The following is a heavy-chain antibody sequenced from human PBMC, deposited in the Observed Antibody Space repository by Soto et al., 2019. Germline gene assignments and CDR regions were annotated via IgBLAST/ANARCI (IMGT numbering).Heavy chain of an antibody. V-gene: IGHV2-5*02. CDR2: LYWDDDK. D-gene: IGHD2-21*02. J-gene: IGHJ6*02. CDR1: GLSLRTTGVG. Sequence: QVTLKESGPTLVKPTQTLTLTCTVSGLSLRTTGVGVGWVRQPPGKALEWLALLYWDDDKRYSPSLRSRLTIAKDISKNQVVLTMTNMDTVYTATYYCVQSRCGGDCLEIYSSHAYNGLDVGGQGTTVTVSS. CDR3: VQSRCGGDCLEIYSSHAYNGLDV.